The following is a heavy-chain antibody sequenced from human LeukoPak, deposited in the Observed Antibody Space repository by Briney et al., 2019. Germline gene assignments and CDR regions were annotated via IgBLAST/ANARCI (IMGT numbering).Heavy chain of an antibody. D-gene: IGHD3-3*01. CDR3: ARDLGRVTIFGVVIGDYYYYMDV. V-gene: IGHV4-59*12. J-gene: IGHJ6*03. Sequence: SETLSLTCTVSGGSISNKYWSWIRQPPGKGLEWIGYIYYSGSTNYNPSLKSRGTILVDTSKNQFSLKLSSVTAADTAVYYCARDLGRVTIFGVVIGDYYYYMDVWGKGTTVTVSS. CDR2: IYYSGST. CDR1: GGSISNKY.